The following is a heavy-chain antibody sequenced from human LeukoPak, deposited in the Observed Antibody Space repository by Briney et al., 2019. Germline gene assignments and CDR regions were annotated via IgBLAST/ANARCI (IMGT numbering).Heavy chain of an antibody. CDR2: ISAYNGNT. V-gene: IGHV1-18*01. Sequence: ASVKVSCKASGYTFTSYGISWVRQAPGQGLEWMGWISAYNGNTNYAQKLQGRVTMTRDTSISTAYMELSRLRSDDTAVYYCARVGVYDILTGYYRAFDIWGQGTMVTVSS. J-gene: IGHJ3*02. CDR1: GYTFTSYG. CDR3: ARVGVYDILTGYYRAFDI. D-gene: IGHD3-9*01.